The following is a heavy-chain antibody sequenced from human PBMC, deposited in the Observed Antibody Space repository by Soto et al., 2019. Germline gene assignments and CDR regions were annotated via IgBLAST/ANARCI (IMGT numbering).Heavy chain of an antibody. CDR1: GYTFTSYA. CDR3: ARGRIVVVSNWFDP. V-gene: IGHV1-3*01. J-gene: IGHJ5*02. D-gene: IGHD3-22*01. Sequence: PSVTVSCKASGYTFTSYAMHWVRQAPGQRLEWMGWINAGNGNTKYSQKFQGRVTITRDTSASTAYMELSSLRSEDTAVYYCARGRIVVVSNWFDPWGQGTLVTVSS. CDR2: INAGNGNT.